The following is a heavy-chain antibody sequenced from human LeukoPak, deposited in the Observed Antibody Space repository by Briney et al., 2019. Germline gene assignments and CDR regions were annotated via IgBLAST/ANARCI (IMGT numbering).Heavy chain of an antibody. D-gene: IGHD6-19*01. Sequence: SETLSLTCTVSGGSISGAYYYWSWIRQPAGKGLEWIGRIYTSGSTNYNPSLKSRVTISVDTSKNQFSLKLSSVTAADTAVYYCARLGWGVAGRYYFDYWGQGTLVTVSS. CDR1: GGSISGAYYY. CDR2: IYTSGST. CDR3: ARLGWGVAGRYYFDY. V-gene: IGHV4-61*02. J-gene: IGHJ4*02.